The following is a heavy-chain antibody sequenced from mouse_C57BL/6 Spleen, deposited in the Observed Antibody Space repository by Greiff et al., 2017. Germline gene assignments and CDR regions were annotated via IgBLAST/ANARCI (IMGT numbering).Heavy chain of an antibody. CDR3: ARDSGYYSTAWFAY. CDR1: GYSITSGYY. J-gene: IGHJ3*01. CDR2: ISYDGSN. V-gene: IGHV3-6*01. D-gene: IGHD2-5*01. Sequence: EVHLVESGPGLVKPSQSLSLTCSVTGYSITSGYYWNWIRQFPGNKLEWMGYISYDGSNNYNPSLKNRISITRDTSKNQFFLKLNSVTTEDTATYYCARDSGYYSTAWFAYWGQGTLVTVSA.